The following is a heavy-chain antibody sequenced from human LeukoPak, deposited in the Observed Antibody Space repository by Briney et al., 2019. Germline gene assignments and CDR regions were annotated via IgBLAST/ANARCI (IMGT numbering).Heavy chain of an antibody. D-gene: IGHD3-3*01. CDR3: ARDRTYYDFWSGSHDAFDI. Sequence: GGSLRLSCAASGFTFSSYSMNWVRQAPGKGLEWVSYISSSSSYIYYADSVKGRFTISRDNAKKSLYLHMKRLRIEDTAEYYCARDRTYYDFWSGSHDAFDIWGQGTMVTVSS. CDR2: ISSSSSYI. CDR1: GFTFSSYS. V-gene: IGHV3-21*01. J-gene: IGHJ3*02.